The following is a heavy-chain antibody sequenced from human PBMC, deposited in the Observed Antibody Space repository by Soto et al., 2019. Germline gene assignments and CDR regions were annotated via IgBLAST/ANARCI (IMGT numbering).Heavy chain of an antibody. Sequence: GGSLGLSWTASGFTFSNFAIDLGRLAPRKRLGGVSSVIGSGVNVFYADSVKGRFTISRDNSKNTVYLEMNSLRADDTAEYFCAKGSAFECKGAICYPFDHWGRGTRATAPQ. CDR1: GFTFSNFA. CDR3: AKGSAFECKGAICYPFDH. J-gene: IGHJ4*02. V-gene: IGHV3-23*01. CDR2: VIGSGVNV. D-gene: IGHD3-10*01.